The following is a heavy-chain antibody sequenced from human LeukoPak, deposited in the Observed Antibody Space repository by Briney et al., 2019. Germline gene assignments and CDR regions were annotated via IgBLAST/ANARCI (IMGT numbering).Heavy chain of an antibody. J-gene: IGHJ4*02. CDR1: GFTFSSYS. CDR2: ISSSSSYI. CDR3: ARVNYDILTGRGNYFDY. Sequence: PGGSLRLSCAASGFTFSSYSMNWVRQAPGKGLEWVSSISSSSSYIYYADSVKGRFTISRDNAKNSLYLQMNSLRAEDTAVYYCARVNYDILTGRGNYFDYWGQGTLVTVSS. D-gene: IGHD3-9*01. V-gene: IGHV3-21*01.